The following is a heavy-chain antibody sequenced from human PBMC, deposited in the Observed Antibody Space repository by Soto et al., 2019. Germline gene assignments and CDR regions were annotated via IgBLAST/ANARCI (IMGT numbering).Heavy chain of an antibody. CDR3: ARRRGHYYDSSGYYPFDP. Sequence: PGESLKISCKGSGYSFTSYWIGWVRQMPGKGLEWMGIIYPGDSDTRYSPSFQGQVTISADKSISTAYLQWSSLKASDTAMYYCARRRGHYYDSSGYYPFDPWGQGTLVTVSS. J-gene: IGHJ5*02. D-gene: IGHD3-22*01. V-gene: IGHV5-51*01. CDR1: GYSFTSYW. CDR2: IYPGDSDT.